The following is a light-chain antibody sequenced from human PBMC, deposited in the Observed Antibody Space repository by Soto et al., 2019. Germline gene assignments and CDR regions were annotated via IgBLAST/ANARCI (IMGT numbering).Light chain of an antibody. Sequence: QSVLTQPPSVSGSPGHSVPISCTGTSTDIGSYNRVPWYQQPPGTAPKLIIYEVSNRPSGVPYRFSGSKSGNTASLTISGLQAGDEADYFCSAYTTSSTLLFGGGTKLTVL. CDR2: EVS. CDR1: STDIGSYNR. CDR3: SAYTTSSTLL. J-gene: IGLJ2*01. V-gene: IGLV2-18*02.